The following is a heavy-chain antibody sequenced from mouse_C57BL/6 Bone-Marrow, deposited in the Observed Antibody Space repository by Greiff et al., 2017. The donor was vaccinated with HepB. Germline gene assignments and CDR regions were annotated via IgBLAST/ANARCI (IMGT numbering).Heavy chain of an antibody. J-gene: IGHJ4*01. D-gene: IGHD1-1*01. Sequence: DAGGGLVQPKGSLKLSCAASGFSFNTYAMNWVRQAPGKGLEWVARIRSKSNNYATYYADSVKDRFTISRDDSESMLYLQMNNLKTEDTAMYYCVGHGPVVASAMDYWGQGTSVTVSS. CDR1: GFSFNTYA. V-gene: IGHV10-1*01. CDR3: VGHGPVVASAMDY. CDR2: IRSKSNNYAT.